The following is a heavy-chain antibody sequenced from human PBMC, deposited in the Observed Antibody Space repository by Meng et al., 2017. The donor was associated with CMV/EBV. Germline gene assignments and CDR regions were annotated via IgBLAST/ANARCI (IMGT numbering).Heavy chain of an antibody. D-gene: IGHD1-26*01. CDR3: ARGEQPGTFFDY. CDR1: GFTFSSYA. CDR2: ISYDGSNK. Sequence: GGSLRLSCAASGFTFSSYAMHWVRQAPGKGLEWVAVISYDGSNKYYADSVKSRFTISRDNSKNTLYLQMNSLRAEDTAVYYCARGEQPGTFFDYWGQGTLVTVSS. V-gene: IGHV3-30*04. J-gene: IGHJ4*02.